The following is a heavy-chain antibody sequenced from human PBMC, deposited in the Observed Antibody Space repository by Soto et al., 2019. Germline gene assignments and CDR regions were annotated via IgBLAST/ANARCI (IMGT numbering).Heavy chain of an antibody. CDR2: ISGSGGST. CDR1: GFTFSSYA. Sequence: GSLRLSCAASGFTFSSYAMSWVRQAPGKGLEWVSAISGSGGSTYYADSVKGRFTISRDNSKNTLYLQMNSLRAEDTAVYYCAKDKLRWNYFDYWGQGTLVTVPS. J-gene: IGHJ4*02. D-gene: IGHD4-17*01. CDR3: AKDKLRWNYFDY. V-gene: IGHV3-23*01.